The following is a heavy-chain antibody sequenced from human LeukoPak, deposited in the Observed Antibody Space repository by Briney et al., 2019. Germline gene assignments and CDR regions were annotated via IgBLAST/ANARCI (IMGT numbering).Heavy chain of an antibody. CDR1: GFTFSSYA. D-gene: IGHD3-22*01. CDR2: IESKTDGGTT. CDR3: TTGYYDSSGYYGGGFDY. J-gene: IGHJ4*02. Sequence: PGGSLRLSCAASGFTFSSYAMSWVRQAPGKGLEWVGRIESKTDGGTTDYASPVKGRFTISRDDSKNTLYLQMNSLKTEDTAVYYCTTGYYDSSGYYGGGFDYWGQGTLVTVSS. V-gene: IGHV3-15*04.